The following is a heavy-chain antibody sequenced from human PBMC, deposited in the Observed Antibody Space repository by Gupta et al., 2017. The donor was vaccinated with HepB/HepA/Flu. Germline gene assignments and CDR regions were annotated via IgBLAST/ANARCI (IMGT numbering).Heavy chain of an antibody. CDR3: VRHVNDVGDYLGYFAT. CDR1: KGSISAYH. J-gene: IGHJ5*02. V-gene: IGHV4-59*08. D-gene: IGHD4-17*01. CDR2: ISNSGIT. Sequence: QVRLQESGPGLVKPSETLSLTCTVSKGSISAYHWSWIRQTPGTGLEWIGYISNSGITNYNPSLKSRVTMSVDTSKNQFSLRLNSMTAADTAMYYCVRHVNDVGDYLGYFATGGQGILVTVSS.